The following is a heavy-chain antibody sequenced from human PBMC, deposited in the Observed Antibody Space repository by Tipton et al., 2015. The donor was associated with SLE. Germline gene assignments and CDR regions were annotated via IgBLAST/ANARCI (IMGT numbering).Heavy chain of an antibody. D-gene: IGHD1-1*01. V-gene: IGHV1-3*02. CDR1: GYTFTSYA. Sequence: QSGPEVKKPGASVKVSCKASGYTFTSYAMHWVRQAPGQRLEWMGWSNAGNGNTKYSQEFQGRVTMTRDTSTSTVYMDLSSLRSEDTAVYYCAVGSGSLENYWGQGTLVTVSS. CDR2: SNAGNGNT. J-gene: IGHJ4*02. CDR3: AVGSGSLENY.